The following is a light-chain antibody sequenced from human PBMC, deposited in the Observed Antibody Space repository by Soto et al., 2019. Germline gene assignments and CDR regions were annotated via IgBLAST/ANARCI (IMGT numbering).Light chain of an antibody. J-gene: IGLJ1*01. V-gene: IGLV1-40*01. CDR1: SSNFGAGYE. Sequence: QSVLTQPPSVSGAPGQRVTISCTGSSSNFGAGYEVHWYKQLPGAAPTLVIFNNLNRPSGVPERFSGSKSGTSASLVISGLKAEDGVIYSCQSFTRTRRVYVFGPG. CDR3: QSFTRTRRVYV. CDR2: NNL.